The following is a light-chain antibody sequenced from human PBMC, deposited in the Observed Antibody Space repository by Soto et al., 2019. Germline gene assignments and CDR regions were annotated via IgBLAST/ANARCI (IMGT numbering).Light chain of an antibody. Sequence: EIVLTQSPGTLSLSPGERATLSCRASQSISSSDLAWYQHRPGQAPRLLIYAASSRATGIPARFSGSGSGTDFTLTISSLEPEDFAVYYCQQRSNWPPITFGQGTRLEIK. CDR3: QQRSNWPPIT. J-gene: IGKJ5*01. CDR1: QSISSSD. V-gene: IGKV3D-20*02. CDR2: AAS.